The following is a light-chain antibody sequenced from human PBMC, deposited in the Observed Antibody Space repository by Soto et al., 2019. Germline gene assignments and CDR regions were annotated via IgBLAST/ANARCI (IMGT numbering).Light chain of an antibody. CDR1: QNVSSD. Sequence: IGMTQSPATLSVAPGERATLSGRASQNVSSDLAWYQQKPGQAPRLLIYGASTRAIGIPARFSGSVSGTEFTLTFSSLQSEDFAVYYCQQYNNWPPTFGQGTRLEIK. CDR2: GAS. J-gene: IGKJ5*01. V-gene: IGKV3-15*01. CDR3: QQYNNWPPT.